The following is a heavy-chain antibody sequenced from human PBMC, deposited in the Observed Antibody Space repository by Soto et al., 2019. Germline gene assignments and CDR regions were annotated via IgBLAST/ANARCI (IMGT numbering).Heavy chain of an antibody. Sequence: SETLSLTCTVSGGSISGYYWSWIRQPPGKGLEWIGYIYYIGSTNYNPSLKSRVTISVDTSKTQFSLKLSSVTAADTAVYYCAKVDYDFWSGSSPLDYYYGMDVWGQGTTVTVSS. D-gene: IGHD3-3*01. J-gene: IGHJ6*02. CDR3: AKVDYDFWSGSSPLDYYYGMDV. CDR1: GGSISGYY. V-gene: IGHV4-59*01. CDR2: IYYIGST.